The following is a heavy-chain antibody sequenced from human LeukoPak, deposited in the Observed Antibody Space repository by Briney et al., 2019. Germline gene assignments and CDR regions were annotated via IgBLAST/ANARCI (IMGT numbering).Heavy chain of an antibody. D-gene: IGHD5-12*01. CDR1: GDSITSSSHH. CDR3: VRHDGRGGATMGSLDS. CDR2: IYFGRTT. V-gene: IGHV4-39*01. J-gene: IGHJ4*02. Sequence: SETLSLTCTVSGDSITSSSHHWGWIRQSPGKGLEWIGSIYFGRTTYYNPSLSSRVALSVVTSKNQFSLQLTSVTAADTAVYYCVRHDGRGGATMGSLDSWGQGSLATVSS.